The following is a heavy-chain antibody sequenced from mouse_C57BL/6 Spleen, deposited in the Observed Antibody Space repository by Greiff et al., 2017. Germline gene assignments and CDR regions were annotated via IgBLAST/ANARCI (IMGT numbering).Heavy chain of an antibody. CDR2: IWWDDDK. D-gene: IGHD2-5*01. CDR1: GFSLSTFGMG. J-gene: IGHJ1*03. CDR3: ARIAEAYYSNHWYFDV. V-gene: IGHV8-8*01. Sequence: QVQLKESGPGILQPSQTLSLTCSFSGFSLSTFGMGVGWIRQPSGKGLEWLAHIWWDDDKYYNPALKSRLTISKDTSKNQVFLKIANVDTADTATYYCARIAEAYYSNHWYFDVWGTGTTVTVSS.